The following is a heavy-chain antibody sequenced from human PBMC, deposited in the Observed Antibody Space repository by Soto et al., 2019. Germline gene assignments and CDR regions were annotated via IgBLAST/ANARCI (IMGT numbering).Heavy chain of an antibody. CDR2: INHSGST. Sequence: SETLSLTCAVYGGSFSGYYWSWIRQPPGKGLEWIGEINHSGSTNYNPSLKSRVTISVDTSKNQFSLKLSSVTAADTAVYYCARGRGRKDYWGQGTPVTVSS. CDR1: GGSFSGYY. CDR3: ARGRGRKDY. J-gene: IGHJ4*02. V-gene: IGHV4-34*01.